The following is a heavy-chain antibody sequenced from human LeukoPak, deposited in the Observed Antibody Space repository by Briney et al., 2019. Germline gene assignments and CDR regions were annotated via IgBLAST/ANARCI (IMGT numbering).Heavy chain of an antibody. D-gene: IGHD3-10*01. V-gene: IGHV3-20*04. CDR1: GFTFDDYG. CDR3: ARGSREKTYSYGSGSYYHTDY. Sequence: PGGSLRLSCAASGFTFDDYGMSWVRQAPGKGLEWVSGINWNGGSTGYADSVKGRFTISRDNAKNSLYLQMNSLRAEDTALYYCARGSREKTYSYGSGSYYHTDYWGQGTLVTVSS. CDR2: INWNGGST. J-gene: IGHJ4*02.